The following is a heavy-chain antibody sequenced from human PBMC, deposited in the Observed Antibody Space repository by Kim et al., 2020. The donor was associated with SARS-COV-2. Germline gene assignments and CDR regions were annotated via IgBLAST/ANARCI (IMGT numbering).Heavy chain of an antibody. CDR3: AREGIVGAPHFDY. Sequence: GGSLRLSCAASGFTVSSNYMSWVRQAPGKGLEWVSVIYSGGSTYYADSVKGRFTISRDNSKNTLYLQMNSLRAEDTAVYYCAREGIVGAPHFDYWGQGTLVTVSS. J-gene: IGHJ4*02. D-gene: IGHD1-26*01. V-gene: IGHV3-66*01. CDR1: GFTVSSNY. CDR2: IYSGGST.